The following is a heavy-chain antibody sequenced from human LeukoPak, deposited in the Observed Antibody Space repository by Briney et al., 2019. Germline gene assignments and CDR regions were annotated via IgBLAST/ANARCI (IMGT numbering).Heavy chain of an antibody. J-gene: IGHJ4*02. D-gene: IGHD3-3*01. Sequence: GGSLRLSCAASGFSFETYTMNWVRQAPVKELEWVSYISSSSSLIQYVDSVKGRFTISRDNAKNALYLQMNSLRDEDTAVYFCVRDWYYAFDYWGQGILVTVSS. CDR2: ISSSSSLI. CDR1: GFSFETYT. V-gene: IGHV3-48*02. CDR3: VRDWYYAFDY.